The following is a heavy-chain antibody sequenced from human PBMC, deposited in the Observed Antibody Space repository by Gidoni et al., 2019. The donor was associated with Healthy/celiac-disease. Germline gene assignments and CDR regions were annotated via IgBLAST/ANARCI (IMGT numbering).Heavy chain of an antibody. CDR2: IYYSGST. CDR3: ARGDPPFDGDSDAFDI. D-gene: IGHD2-21*02. V-gene: IGHV4-39*07. CDR1: GGSISSSSYY. Sequence: QLQLQESGPGLVKPSETLSLTCTVSGGSISSSSYYWGWIRQPPGKGLEWIGSIYYSGSTYYNPSLKSRVTISVDTSKNQFSLKLSSVTAADTALYYCARGDPPFDGDSDAFDIWGQGTMVTVSS. J-gene: IGHJ3*02.